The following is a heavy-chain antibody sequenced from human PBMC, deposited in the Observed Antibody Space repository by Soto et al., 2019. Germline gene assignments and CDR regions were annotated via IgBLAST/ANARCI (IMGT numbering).Heavy chain of an antibody. V-gene: IGHV4-61*01. CDR3: ARIVVGVTVDL. D-gene: IGHD1-26*01. Sequence: PSETLSLTCTVSDASVWSDSYFWTWIRQPPGKGLEWIAYTSHTGDTNYNPSLKSRVTISIDTSRNQFSLTVTSVTAADTAVYFCARIVVGVTVDLWGQGSLVTVSS. CDR2: TSHTGDT. CDR1: DASVWSDSYF. J-gene: IGHJ4*02.